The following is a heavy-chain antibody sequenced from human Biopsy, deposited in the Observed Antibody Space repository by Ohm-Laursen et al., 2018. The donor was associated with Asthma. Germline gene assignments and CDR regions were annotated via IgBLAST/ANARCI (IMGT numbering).Heavy chain of an antibody. CDR1: GFTFSNAW. J-gene: IGHJ4*02. Sequence: SLRLSCSASGFTFSNAWMSWVRQAPGKGLEGVGRIKSKTDGGTTDYAAPVKGRFTISRDDSKNTLYLQMNSLKTEDTAVYYCTTTMVAAIVATISAAFDYWGQGTLVTVSS. D-gene: IGHD5-12*01. CDR3: TTTMVAAIVATISAAFDY. V-gene: IGHV3-15*01. CDR2: IKSKTDGGTT.